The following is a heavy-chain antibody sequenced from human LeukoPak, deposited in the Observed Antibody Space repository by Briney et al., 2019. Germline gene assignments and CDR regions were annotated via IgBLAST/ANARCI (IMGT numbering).Heavy chain of an antibody. CDR3: ARHLVAGLYYFDY. D-gene: IGHD6-19*01. CDR2: IYYSGST. V-gene: IGHV4-39*01. CDR1: GGSISSSSYY. J-gene: IGHJ4*02. Sequence: SETLSLTCTVSGGSISSSSYYWVWMRQPPGKGLEWIGSIYYSGSTYYNPSLKSRVTISVDTSKNQFSLKLSSVTAADTAVYYCARHLVAGLYYFDYWGQGTLVTVSS.